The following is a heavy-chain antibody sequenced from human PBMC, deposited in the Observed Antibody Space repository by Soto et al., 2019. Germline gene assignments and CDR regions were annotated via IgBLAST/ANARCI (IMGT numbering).Heavy chain of an antibody. J-gene: IGHJ4*02. V-gene: IGHV3-23*01. CDR3: AKEGQYDILTGYYFY. Sequence: GGSLRLSCAASGFTFYNYAMTWVRQAPGKGLEWVSSISRSGDTTYYADSVKGRFTISRDTSKNTLYLQMNSLGAGDTAVYYCAKEGQYDILTGYYFYWGRGTLVTVSS. CDR1: GFTFYNYA. CDR2: ISRSGDTT. D-gene: IGHD3-9*01.